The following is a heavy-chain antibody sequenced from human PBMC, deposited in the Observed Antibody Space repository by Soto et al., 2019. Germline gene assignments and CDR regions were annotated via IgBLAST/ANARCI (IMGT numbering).Heavy chain of an antibody. J-gene: IGHJ6*02. V-gene: IGHV5-10-1*01. CDR3: ARVVREIVVVPAALNYYSMDV. CDR2: IDPSDSYT. D-gene: IGHD2-2*01. CDR1: GYSFTSYW. Sequence: GESLKISCKGSGYSFTSYWISWVRQMPGKGLEWMGRIDPSDSYTNYSPSFQGHVTISADKSISTAYLQWSSLKASDTAMYYCARVVREIVVVPAALNYYSMDVWGQGTTVTVSS.